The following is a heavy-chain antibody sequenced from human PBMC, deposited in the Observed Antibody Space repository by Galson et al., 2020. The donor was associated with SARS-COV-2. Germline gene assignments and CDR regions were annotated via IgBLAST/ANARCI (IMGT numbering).Heavy chain of an antibody. Sequence: YDGSNKYYADSVKGRFTISRDNSKNTLYLQMNSLRAEDTAVYYCARDDYVWGSYRYARENWFDPWGQGTLVTVSS. J-gene: IGHJ5*02. D-gene: IGHD3-16*02. CDR2: YDGSNK. V-gene: IGHV3-30*01. CDR3: ARDDYVWGSYRYARENWFDP.